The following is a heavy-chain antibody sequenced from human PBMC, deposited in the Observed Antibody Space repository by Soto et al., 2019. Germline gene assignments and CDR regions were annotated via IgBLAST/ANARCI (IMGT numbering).Heavy chain of an antibody. J-gene: IGHJ4*02. Sequence: SVKVSCKASGGTFTTYTISWVRQAPGQGPEWMGRIIPVVGISNYAQNFQGRVTITADKSTSTAYMELSSLRSEDTAVYYCAAAPYCGGDCYYFDYWGQGTLVTVSS. CDR1: GGTFTTYT. CDR2: IIPVVGIS. D-gene: IGHD2-21*02. V-gene: IGHV1-69*02. CDR3: AAAPYCGGDCYYFDY.